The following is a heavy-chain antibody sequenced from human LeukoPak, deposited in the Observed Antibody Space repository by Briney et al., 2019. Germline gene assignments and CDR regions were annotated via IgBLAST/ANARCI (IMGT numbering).Heavy chain of an antibody. D-gene: IGHD7-27*01. CDR2: IWYDGSNK. V-gene: IGHV3-33*01. CDR3: ARVSETGYYFDY. J-gene: IGHJ4*02. Sequence: GGSLRLSCAASGFTFSSYGVHWVRQAPGKGLEWVAVIWYDGSNKYYADSVKGRFTISRDNSKNTLYLQMNSLRAEDAAVYYCARVSETGYYFDYWGQGTLVTVSS. CDR1: GFTFSSYG.